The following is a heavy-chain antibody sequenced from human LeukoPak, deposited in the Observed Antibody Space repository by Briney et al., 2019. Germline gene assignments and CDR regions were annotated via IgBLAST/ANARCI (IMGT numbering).Heavy chain of an antibody. CDR2: IYYSGST. J-gene: IGHJ3*02. D-gene: IGHD4-17*01. V-gene: IGHV4-59*08. Sequence: SETLSLTCTVSGGSISSYYWSWIRQPPGKGLEWIGYIYYSGSTNYNPSLKSRVTISVDTSKNQFSLKLSSVTAADTAVYYCARPQDYGDGAFDIWGQGTMVTVSS. CDR3: ARPQDYGDGAFDI. CDR1: GGSISSYY.